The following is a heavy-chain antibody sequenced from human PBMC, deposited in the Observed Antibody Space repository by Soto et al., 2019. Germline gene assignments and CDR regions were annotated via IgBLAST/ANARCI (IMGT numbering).Heavy chain of an antibody. V-gene: IGHV3-73*01. J-gene: IGHJ4*01. D-gene: IGHD2-2*01. CDR3: VRKYPGTRPFDY. CDR2: IRSKANSYAT. CDR1: VFTFSGSA. Sequence: GTLRLSCAASVFTFSGSAMQWVRQGSGKGLEWVGRIRSKANSYATAYSASVKGRFNIYRDDSKNTAYLQMNSLRVEDTALYYCVRKYPGTRPFDYWGQGTLVTVSS.